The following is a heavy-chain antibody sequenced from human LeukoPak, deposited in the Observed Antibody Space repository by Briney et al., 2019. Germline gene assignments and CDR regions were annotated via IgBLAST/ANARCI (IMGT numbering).Heavy chain of an antibody. J-gene: IGHJ6*02. CDR1: GGSISSYY. CDR2: IYYSGST. Sequence: SETLSLTCTVSGGSISSYYWSWIRQPPGGELEWIGYIYYSGSTNYNPPLKRRVTISLDTSKSQFSLKLRSVTAADTAVYYCARSGLDSRYYFGMDVWGQGTTVTVSS. V-gene: IGHV4-59*01. D-gene: IGHD5-12*01. CDR3: ARSGLDSRYYFGMDV.